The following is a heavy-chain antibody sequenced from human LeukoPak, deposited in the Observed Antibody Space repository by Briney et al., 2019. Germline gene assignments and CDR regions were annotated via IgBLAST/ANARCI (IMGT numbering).Heavy chain of an antibody. CDR2: INPSGDRT. Sequence: GGSVKVSCKASGYTFTSYYMHWVRQAPGQGLEWMGIINPSGDRTSYAQKFQGRVTMTRDTSTSTGYMELSSLRSEDTAVYYCARGGEDIVVVPAAILDYWGQGTLVTVSS. CDR3: ARGGEDIVVVPAAILDY. CDR1: GYTFTSYY. V-gene: IGHV1-46*01. D-gene: IGHD2-2*01. J-gene: IGHJ4*02.